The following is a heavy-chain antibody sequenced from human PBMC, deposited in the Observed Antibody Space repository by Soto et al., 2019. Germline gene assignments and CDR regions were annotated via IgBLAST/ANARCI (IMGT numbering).Heavy chain of an antibody. CDR3: AKHPVEYSSSPASY. D-gene: IGHD6-6*01. CDR2: ISGSGGST. J-gene: IGHJ4*02. CDR1: GFTFSSYA. V-gene: IGHV3-23*01. Sequence: GGSLRLSCAASGFTFSSYAMSWVRQAPGKGLEWVSAISGSGGSTYYADSVKGRFTISRDNSKNTLYLQMNSLRAEDTAVYYCAKHPVEYSSSPASYWGQGTLVTVSS.